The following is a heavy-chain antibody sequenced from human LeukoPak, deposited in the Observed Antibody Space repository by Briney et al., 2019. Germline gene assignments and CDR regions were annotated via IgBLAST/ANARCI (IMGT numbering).Heavy chain of an antibody. CDR1: GYSISSGYY. Sequence: SETLSLTCTVSGYSISSGYYWGWIRQPPGKGLEWIGSIYHSGSTYYNPSLKSRVTISVDTSKNQFSLKLSSVTAADTAVYYCARDSYYYGSGSYFDYWGQGTLVTVSS. V-gene: IGHV4-38-2*02. D-gene: IGHD3-10*01. CDR2: IYHSGST. CDR3: ARDSYYYGSGSYFDY. J-gene: IGHJ4*02.